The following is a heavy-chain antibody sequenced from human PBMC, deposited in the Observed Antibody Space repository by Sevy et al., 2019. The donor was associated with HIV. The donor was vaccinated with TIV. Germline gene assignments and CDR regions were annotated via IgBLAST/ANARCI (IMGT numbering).Heavy chain of an antibody. V-gene: IGHV3-7*03. Sequence: GGSLRLSCATSEFTFSRYWMTWVRQAPGKGLEWVVYINQDGSQKSYVDSVKGRFTISRDNSKNALFLQMNSLRAEDTAVYYCARSGHRGDLDHFDRWGQGTLVTVSS. CDR3: ARSGHRGDLDHFDR. D-gene: IGHD2-21*01. J-gene: IGHJ4*02. CDR2: INQDGSQK. CDR1: EFTFSRYW.